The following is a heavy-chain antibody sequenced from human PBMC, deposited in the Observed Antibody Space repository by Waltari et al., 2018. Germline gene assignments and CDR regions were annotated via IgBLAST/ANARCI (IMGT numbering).Heavy chain of an antibody. Sequence: QVQLQQWGAGLLKPSETLSLTCAVYGGSFSGYYWSWIRQPPGKGLEWIGEINHSGSTNYNPSLKSRVTISVDTSKNQFSLKLSSVTAADTAVYYCARGQAAVTIGLDYWGQGTLVTVSS. CDR2: INHSGST. V-gene: IGHV4-34*01. CDR3: ARGQAAVTIGLDY. J-gene: IGHJ4*02. CDR1: GGSFSGYY. D-gene: IGHD2-15*01.